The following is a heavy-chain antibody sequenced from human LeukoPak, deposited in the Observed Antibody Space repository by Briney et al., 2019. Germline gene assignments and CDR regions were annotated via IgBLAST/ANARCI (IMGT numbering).Heavy chain of an antibody. CDR3: AKKRAVITDNWFDP. Sequence: QPGGSLRLSCASSGFTFTNSAMSWVRQAPAKGLDWVAAIGNSGTTYYADSVKGRFTISRHNSKNTLFLQITSLRAEDTAVYYCAKKRAVITDNWFDPWGQGTLVTVSS. V-gene: IGHV3-23*01. D-gene: IGHD3-10*01. CDR2: IGNSGTT. J-gene: IGHJ5*02. CDR1: GFTFTNSA.